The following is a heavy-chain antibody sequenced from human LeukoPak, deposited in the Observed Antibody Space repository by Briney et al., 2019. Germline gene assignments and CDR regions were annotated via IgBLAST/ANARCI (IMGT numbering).Heavy chain of an antibody. V-gene: IGHV3-30*02. CDR1: GFTFSSYG. D-gene: IGHD3-10*01. Sequence: PGGSLRLSCAASGFTFSSYGMHRVRQAPGKGLEWVAFTRYDGTNEYYADSVKGRFTISRDNSKNTLYLQMNSLTAEDTAVYYCAKDGTYYYGSGTYYYCDYWGQGTLLTVSS. CDR2: TRYDGTNE. J-gene: IGHJ4*02. CDR3: AKDGTYYYGSGTYYYCDY.